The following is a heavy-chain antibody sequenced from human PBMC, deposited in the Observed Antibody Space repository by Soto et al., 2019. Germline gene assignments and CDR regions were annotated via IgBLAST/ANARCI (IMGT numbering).Heavy chain of an antibody. V-gene: IGHV1-69*08. D-gene: IGHD3-10*01. CDR1: GGTFSSYT. J-gene: IGHJ4*02. CDR2: IIPILGIA. CDR3: ARDPYGSGFDY. Sequence: QVQLVQSGAEVKKPGSSVKVSCKASGGTFSSYTISWVRQAPGQGLEWMGRIIPILGIANYAQKFQGRVTITADKSTGTAYMELSSLRSEDTAVYYCARDPYGSGFDYWGQGTLVTVSS.